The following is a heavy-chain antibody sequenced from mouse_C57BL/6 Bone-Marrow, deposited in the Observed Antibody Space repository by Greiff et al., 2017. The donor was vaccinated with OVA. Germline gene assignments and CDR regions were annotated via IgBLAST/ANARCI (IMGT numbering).Heavy chain of an antibody. V-gene: IGHV5-9-1*02. Sequence: EVKLMESGEGLVKPGGSLKLSCAASGFTFSSYAMSWVRQTPEKRLEWVAYISSGGDYIYYADTVKGRFTISRDNARNTLYLQRSSLKSEDTAMYYCTTGGGYPYYAMDYWGQGTSVTVSS. CDR3: TTGGGYPYYAMDY. D-gene: IGHD2-2*01. J-gene: IGHJ4*01. CDR1: GFTFSSYA. CDR2: ISSGGDYI.